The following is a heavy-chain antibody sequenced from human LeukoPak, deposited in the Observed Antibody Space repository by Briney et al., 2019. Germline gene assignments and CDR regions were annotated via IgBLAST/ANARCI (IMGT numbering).Heavy chain of an antibody. J-gene: IGHJ5*02. D-gene: IGHD2-15*01. CDR2: IYYSGST. V-gene: IGHV4-39*07. Sequence: SETLSLTCTVSGGSISSSSYYWGWIRQPPGKGLEWIGSIYYSGSTYYNPSLKSRVTISVDTSKNQFSLKLSSVTAADTAVYYCARDWSSIVVVVAATRANWFDPWGQGTLVTVSS. CDR1: GGSISSSSYY. CDR3: ARDWSSIVVVVAATRANWFDP.